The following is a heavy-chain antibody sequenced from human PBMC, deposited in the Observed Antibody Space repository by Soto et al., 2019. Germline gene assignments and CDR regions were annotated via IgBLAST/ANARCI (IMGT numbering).Heavy chain of an antibody. V-gene: IGHV3-30-3*01. D-gene: IGHD4-17*01. CDR1: CFPVSRNA. CDR3: PRNGSYGDHAEYFQQ. CDR2: ISYDVSNK. J-gene: IGHJ1*01. Sequence: PXGSLTVSFAASCFPVSRNAMHGVRQAPGKGLEWVAVISYDVSNKYYADSVKGRFTISRDNSKNTLYLQMNSLRAEDTAVYYCPRNGSYGDHAEYFQQWGQGTLVTVSS.